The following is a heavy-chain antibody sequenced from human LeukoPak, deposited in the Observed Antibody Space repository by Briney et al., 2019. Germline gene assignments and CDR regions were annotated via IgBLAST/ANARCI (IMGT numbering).Heavy chain of an antibody. J-gene: IGHJ4*02. D-gene: IGHD5-24*01. Sequence: SVKVSCKASGGTFSSYAISWVRQAPGQGLEWMGRIIPIFGTANYAQKFQGRVTITTDESTSTAYMELSSLRSEDTAVYYCARDPGDGYNLDYWGQGTLVTVSS. CDR2: IIPIFGTA. CDR1: GGTFSSYA. CDR3: ARDPGDGYNLDY. V-gene: IGHV1-69*05.